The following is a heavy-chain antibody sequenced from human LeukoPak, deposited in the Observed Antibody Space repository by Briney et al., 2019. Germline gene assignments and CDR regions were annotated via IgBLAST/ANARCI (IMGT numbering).Heavy chain of an antibody. CDR3: ARLPTGTFDAFDM. D-gene: IGHD1-1*01. CDR2: ISSSSSYI. Sequence: PGGSLRLSCAASGFTFSSYTMNWVRQAPGKGLEWVSSISSSSSYIYYGDSVKGRCTISRDNARNSLYLQMNSLRAEDTAVYYCARLPTGTFDAFDMWGQGTLVTVFS. J-gene: IGHJ3*02. CDR1: GFTFSSYT. V-gene: IGHV3-21*01.